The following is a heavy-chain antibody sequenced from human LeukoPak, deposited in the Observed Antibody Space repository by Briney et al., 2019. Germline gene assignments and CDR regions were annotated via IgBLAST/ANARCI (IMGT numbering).Heavy chain of an antibody. CDR2: IWCDGSKT. V-gene: IGHV3-33*01. CDR3: ARDYLVSYFDY. CDR1: GFTFTTFG. D-gene: IGHD4-23*01. Sequence: GGSLRLSCAASGFTFTTFGFHCVRDAPGGSRGWVAVIWCDGSKTYYADSVKGRFTISRDNSQNTVYLQMNGLRAEDTAVYYCARDYLVSYFDYWGQGTLVTVSS. J-gene: IGHJ4*02.